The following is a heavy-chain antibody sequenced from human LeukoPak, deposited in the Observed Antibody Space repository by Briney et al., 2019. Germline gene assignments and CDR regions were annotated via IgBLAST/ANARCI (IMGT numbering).Heavy chain of an antibody. CDR3: TTDLAYMAAPGLDY. CDR2: FKGKIDGGAI. Sequence: GGSLRLSCAASGFTFIHASMTWVRQVPGRGLEWIWRFKGKIDGGAIESAASVQGRFTISRDDSKNTFYLQMDSLKIEDTGVYYCTTDLAYMAAPGLDYWGQGTLVTVSS. V-gene: IGHV3-15*01. CDR1: GFTFIHAS. J-gene: IGHJ4*02. D-gene: IGHD2-2*02.